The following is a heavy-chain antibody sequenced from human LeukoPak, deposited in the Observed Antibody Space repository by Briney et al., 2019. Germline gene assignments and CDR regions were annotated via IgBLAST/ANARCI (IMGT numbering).Heavy chain of an antibody. V-gene: IGHV4-31*03. CDR3: ASREGVRVGYFDY. CDR2: IYYSGST. Sequence: SETLSLTCTVSGGSISSGVYYWSWIRQHPGKGLEWIGYIYYSGSTYYNPSLKSRVTISVDTSKNQFSLKLSSVTAADTAVYYCASREGVRVGYFDYWGQGTLVTGSS. CDR1: GGSISSGVYY. J-gene: IGHJ4*02. D-gene: IGHD3-10*01.